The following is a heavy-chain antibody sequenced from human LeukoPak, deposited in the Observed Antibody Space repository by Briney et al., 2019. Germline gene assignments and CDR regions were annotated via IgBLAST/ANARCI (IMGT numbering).Heavy chain of an antibody. CDR2: IRYDGSSK. CDR3: AKAGYCSTTGCPDYYYMDV. J-gene: IGHJ6*03. V-gene: IGHV3-30*02. Sequence: PGGSLRLSCAASGFTFSSYGMHWVRQAPGKGLEWVAFIRYDGSSKYYVDSVKGRFTISRDNSKNTLFLQMNSLRTEDSAIYYCAKAGYCSTTGCPDYYYMDVWGKGTTVTVSS. D-gene: IGHD2-2*01. CDR1: GFTFSSYG.